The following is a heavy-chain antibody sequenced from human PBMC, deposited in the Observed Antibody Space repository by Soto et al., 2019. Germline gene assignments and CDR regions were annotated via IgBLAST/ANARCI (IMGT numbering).Heavy chain of an antibody. D-gene: IGHD2-2*01. CDR2: ISYDGSSE. CDR1: GFTFNSYA. CDR3: GRCTSTSCHLGSDY. Sequence: GGSLRLSCAASGFTFNSYAMNWVRQAPGKGLEWVALISYDGSSEYYADSVKGRFTISRDNSKNTLYLQMNSLGAADTAVYYCGRCTSTSCHLGSDYWGQGTLVTVSS. J-gene: IGHJ4*02. V-gene: IGHV3-30-3*01.